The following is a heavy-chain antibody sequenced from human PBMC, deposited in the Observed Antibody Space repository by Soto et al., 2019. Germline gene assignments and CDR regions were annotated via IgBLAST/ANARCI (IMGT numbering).Heavy chain of an antibody. CDR1: GYTFTSYG. V-gene: IGHV1-18*01. CDR2: ISAYNGNT. D-gene: IGHD3-3*01. Sequence: QVQLVQSGAEVKKPGASVKVSCKASGYTFTSYGISWVRQAPGQGLEWMGWISAYNGNTNYAQKLQGRVTMTTDTSTSTAYMELRSLSSDDTAVYYCARPLRITIFGVVGAFDIWGQGTMVTVSS. CDR3: ARPLRITIFGVVGAFDI. J-gene: IGHJ3*02.